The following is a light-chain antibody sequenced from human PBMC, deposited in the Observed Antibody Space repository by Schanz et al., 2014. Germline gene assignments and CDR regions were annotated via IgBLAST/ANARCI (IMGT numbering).Light chain of an antibody. V-gene: IGLV2-14*01. Sequence: QSALTQPASVSGSPGQSITISCTGTSSDVGAYNYVSWYQQPPGKAPKLMIYDVTERPSGVSDRFSGSKSGNTASLTISGLQAEDEADYYCSSYMSSSHWVFGGGTQLTVL. J-gene: IGLJ3*02. CDR3: SSYMSSSHWV. CDR2: DVT. CDR1: SSDVGAYNY.